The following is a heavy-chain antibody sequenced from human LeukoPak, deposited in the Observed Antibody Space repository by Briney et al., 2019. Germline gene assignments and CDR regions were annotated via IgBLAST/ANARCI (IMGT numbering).Heavy chain of an antibody. Sequence: GGSLRLSCAAFGFTFSSYAMHWVRQAPGKGLEWVAVISYDGSNKYYADSVKGRFTISRDNSKNTLYLQMNSLRAEDTAVYYCARPSRAGVVVVPAATGYWGQGTLVTVSS. D-gene: IGHD2-2*01. CDR2: ISYDGSNK. CDR3: ARPSRAGVVVVPAATGY. CDR1: GFTFSSYA. J-gene: IGHJ4*02. V-gene: IGHV3-30*04.